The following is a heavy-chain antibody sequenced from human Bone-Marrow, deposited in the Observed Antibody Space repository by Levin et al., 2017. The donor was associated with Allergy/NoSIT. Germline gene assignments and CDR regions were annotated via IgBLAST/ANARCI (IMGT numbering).Heavy chain of an antibody. D-gene: IGHD4/OR15-4a*01. J-gene: IGHJ4*02. CDR2: ISGSGDFT. CDR3: AKQSGDFGETHFDF. Sequence: GGSLRLSCAASGFTFNIFGMSWVRQAPGKGLEWVSAISGSGDFTYYTDSVKGRFTISRDNSKNTVYLQMNTLRAEETAVYFCAKQSGDFGETHFDFWGQGTLVAVS. V-gene: IGHV3-23*01. CDR1: GFTFNIFG.